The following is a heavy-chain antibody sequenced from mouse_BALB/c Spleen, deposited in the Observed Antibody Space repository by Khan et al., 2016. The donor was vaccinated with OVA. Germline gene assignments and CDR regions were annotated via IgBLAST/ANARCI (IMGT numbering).Heavy chain of an antibody. CDR3: APVGNYYVSFAY. Sequence: VQLKQSGPEVVEPGASVKLSCKASGYTFTSYVMHWVKQKPGQGLEWIGYIYPFNDATKYNEKFTGKVTLTSDKSSSTAYMELSSLTSEDSAVYYCAPVGNYYVSFAYWGQGTLVTVSA. CDR1: GYTFTSYV. D-gene: IGHD1-1*01. J-gene: IGHJ3*01. CDR2: IYPFNDAT. V-gene: IGHV1S136*01.